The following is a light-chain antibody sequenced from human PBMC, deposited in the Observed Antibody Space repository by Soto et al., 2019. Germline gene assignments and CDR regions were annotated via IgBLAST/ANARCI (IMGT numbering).Light chain of an antibody. Sequence: DIQMTQSPSSLSASVGDKVTITCRTSQSITIYLNWYHHIPGIAPKLLIYGATTLQSGVPSRFRGSGSGTDFTLTISSLQPEDFGIYYCQQSYSIPWTFGQGTKVEIK. CDR1: QSITIY. CDR2: GAT. CDR3: QQSYSIPWT. J-gene: IGKJ1*01. V-gene: IGKV1-39*01.